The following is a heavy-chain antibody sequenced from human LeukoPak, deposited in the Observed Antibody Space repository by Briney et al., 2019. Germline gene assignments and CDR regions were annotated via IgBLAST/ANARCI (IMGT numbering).Heavy chain of an antibody. CDR2: ISYDGSNK. J-gene: IGHJ4*02. CDR3: ARGSGYLETFDY. V-gene: IGHV3-30*04. Sequence: GGSLRLSCAASGFIFSSYAMHWVRQAPGKGLEWVAVISYDGSNKYYADSVKGRFTISRGNSKNTLYLQMNSLRAEDTAVYNCARGSGYLETFDYWGQGTLVTVSS. D-gene: IGHD3-22*01. CDR1: GFIFSSYA.